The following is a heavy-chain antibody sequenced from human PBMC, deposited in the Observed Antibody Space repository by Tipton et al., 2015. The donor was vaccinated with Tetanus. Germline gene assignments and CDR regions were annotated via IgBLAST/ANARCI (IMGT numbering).Heavy chain of an antibody. Sequence: SLRLSCAASGFTFSSYAMSWVRQAPGKGLEWVSAISGSGGSTYYADSVKGRFTISRDNSKNTLYLQMNSLRAEDTAVYYCAKFRLCRGSCYLPTPFLYWGQGTLVTVSS. J-gene: IGHJ4*02. D-gene: IGHD2-15*01. CDR1: GFTFSSYA. V-gene: IGHV3-23*01. CDR2: ISGSGGST. CDR3: AKFRLCRGSCYLPTPFLY.